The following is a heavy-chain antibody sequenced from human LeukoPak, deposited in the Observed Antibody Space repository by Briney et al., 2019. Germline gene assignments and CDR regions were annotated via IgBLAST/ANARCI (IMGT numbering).Heavy chain of an antibody. D-gene: IGHD3-3*01. CDR1: GFTFSSYA. V-gene: IGHV3-30-3*02. Sequence: GGSLRLSRAASGFTFSSYAMHWVRQAPGKGLEWVAVISYDGSDKYYADSVKGRFTISRDNSKNTLYLQMNSLRAEDTAVYYCAKFWSSDLRGHYFDYWGQGTLVTVSS. J-gene: IGHJ4*02. CDR3: AKFWSSDLRGHYFDY. CDR2: ISYDGSDK.